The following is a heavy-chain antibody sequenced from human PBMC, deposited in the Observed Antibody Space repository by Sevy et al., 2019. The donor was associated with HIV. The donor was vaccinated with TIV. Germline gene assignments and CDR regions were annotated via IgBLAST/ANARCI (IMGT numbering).Heavy chain of an antibody. CDR3: ARDGYLGTESYYFDY. CDR2: ISAYNGNT. Sequence: ASVKVSCKASGYTFTSYGISWVRQAPGQGLEWMGWISAYNGNTNYAQKLQGRVTMTTDTSTSTAYMELRSLRSDDTPVYYCARDGYLGTESYYFDYWGQGTLVTVSS. CDR1: GYTFTSYG. J-gene: IGHJ4*02. D-gene: IGHD7-27*01. V-gene: IGHV1-18*01.